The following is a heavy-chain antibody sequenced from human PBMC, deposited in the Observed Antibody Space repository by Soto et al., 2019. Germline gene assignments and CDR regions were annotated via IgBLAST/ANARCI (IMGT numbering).Heavy chain of an antibody. CDR3: ARDLDYDIFIGYRGPPNFDN. V-gene: IGHV1-18*01. CDR2: ISDYSGDT. D-gene: IGHD3-9*01. Sequence: GASVKVSCKTSGYTFNNFGISWVRQAPGQGFEWMGWISDYSGDTKIAEKFQDRATLTTDTATSTAYMELRSLTSHDTAVYYCARDLDYDIFIGYRGPPNFDNWGQGTRVTASS. CDR1: GYTFNNFG. J-gene: IGHJ4*02.